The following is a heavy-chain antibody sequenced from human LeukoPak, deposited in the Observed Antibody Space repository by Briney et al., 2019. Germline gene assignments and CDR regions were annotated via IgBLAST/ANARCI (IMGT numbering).Heavy chain of an antibody. V-gene: IGHV4-39*07. D-gene: IGHD1-1*01. CDR2: IYYSGST. CDR1: GGSISSSSYY. J-gene: IGHJ4*02. CDR3: ASSDSWNRGNFDY. Sequence: SETLSLTCTVSGGSISSSSYYWAWIRQPPGKGLEWIGTIYYSGSTYDNPSLKSRVTISVDTSKNQFSLKLSSVTAADTAVYYCASSDSWNRGNFDYWGQGTLVTVSS.